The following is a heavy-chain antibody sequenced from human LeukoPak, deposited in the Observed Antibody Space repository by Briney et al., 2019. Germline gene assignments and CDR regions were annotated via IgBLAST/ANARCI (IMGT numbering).Heavy chain of an antibody. CDR3: ARGGRGSGSYYTFGPHKTYYYGMDV. CDR1: GGSFSGYY. V-gene: IGHV4-34*01. CDR2: INHSGST. D-gene: IGHD3-10*01. J-gene: IGHJ6*04. Sequence: SETLSLTCAVYGGSFSGYYWSWIRQPPGKGLEWMAEINHSGSTNYNPSPKRRVTISVDACKNQFSLKLSSVTAADTAVYYCARGGRGSGSYYTFGPHKTYYYGMDVWGKGTTVTVSS.